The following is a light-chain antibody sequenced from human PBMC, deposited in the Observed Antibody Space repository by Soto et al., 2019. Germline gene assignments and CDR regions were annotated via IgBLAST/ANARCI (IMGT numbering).Light chain of an antibody. Sequence: DIQMTQSPSSRSASVGDRVTITCRASQSISGFVNWFQQKPGRAPKLLIYAASTLESGVPSRFSGSGSGTDFALTISSLQPEDFATYYCQQSFSMFRTFGQGTKVDIK. CDR1: QSISGF. V-gene: IGKV1-39*01. CDR3: QQSFSMFRT. CDR2: AAS. J-gene: IGKJ2*01.